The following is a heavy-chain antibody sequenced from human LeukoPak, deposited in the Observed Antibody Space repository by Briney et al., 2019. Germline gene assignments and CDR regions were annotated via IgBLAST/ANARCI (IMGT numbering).Heavy chain of an antibody. Sequence: AGGSLRLSCAASGFTFNNYGMHWVRQAPGKGLEWLAFIRYDGSNTYYADSVKGRFTVSRDDSKNTLYLQMNSLRGGDTAVYYCAKDGTSYYYIYYWGQGTLVTVSS. D-gene: IGHD2/OR15-2a*01. CDR3: AKDGTSYYYIYY. CDR2: IRYDGSNT. V-gene: IGHV3-30*02. CDR1: GFTFNNYG. J-gene: IGHJ4*02.